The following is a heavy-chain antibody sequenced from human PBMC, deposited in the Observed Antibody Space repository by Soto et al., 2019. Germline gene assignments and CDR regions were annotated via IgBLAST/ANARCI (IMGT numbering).Heavy chain of an antibody. D-gene: IGHD3-10*01. J-gene: IGHJ6*03. CDR3: AKDQGGDPYYYYTDV. Sequence: GGSLRLSFAASGFTFSSYGMHLVRQAPGKGLEWVAFISYDGSNKYYADSVKGRFTISRDNSKNTLYLQINSLRAEDTAVYYCAKDQGGDPYYYYTDVWGKGTTVTVSS. CDR2: ISYDGSNK. V-gene: IGHV3-30*18. CDR1: GFTFSSYG.